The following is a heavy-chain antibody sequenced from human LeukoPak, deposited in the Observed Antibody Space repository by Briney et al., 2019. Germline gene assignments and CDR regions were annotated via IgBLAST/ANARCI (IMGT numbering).Heavy chain of an antibody. V-gene: IGHV1-69*13. J-gene: IGHJ4*02. D-gene: IGHD2-2*01. CDR3: ARPPVGCSSTSCYFYY. CDR2: IIPIFGTA. CDR1: AGTFSSYA. Sequence: SVKLSCTSSAGTFSSYAISWVRQAPGQGLEWMGGIIPIFGTANYAQKFQGRVTITADESTSTAYLELSSLRSEDTAVYYCARPPVGCSSTSCYFYYWGQGTLVIVSS.